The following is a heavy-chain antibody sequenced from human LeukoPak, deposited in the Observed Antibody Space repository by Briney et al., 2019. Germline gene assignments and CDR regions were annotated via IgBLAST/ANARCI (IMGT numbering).Heavy chain of an antibody. CDR2: INHSAST. V-gene: IGHV4-34*01. CDR1: GGSFSGYY. D-gene: IGHD6-19*01. Sequence: PSETLSLTCAVYGGSFSGYYWSWIRQPPGKGLEWIGEINHSASTNYNPSLKSRVTISVDTSKNQFSLKLSSVTAADTAVYYCARGLGVAVAVPFGARYYFDYWGQGTLVTVSS. CDR3: ARGLGVAVAVPFGARYYFDY. J-gene: IGHJ4*02.